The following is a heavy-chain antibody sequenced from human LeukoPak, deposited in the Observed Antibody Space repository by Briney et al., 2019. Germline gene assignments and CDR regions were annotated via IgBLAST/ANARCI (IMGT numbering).Heavy chain of an antibody. D-gene: IGHD3-22*01. CDR2: ISTTGSSV. CDR1: GFSLGGYA. CDR3: AKDFPDYYEASHGMDA. V-gene: IGHV3-48*03. J-gene: IGHJ6*02. Sequence: GRSLRLSRAPSGFSLGGYAMNCVPPAPRKGLEWGSYISTTGSSVYYADSVEGRFTISRDNAKNLLYLQMNSLRAEDAAVYYCAKDFPDYYEASHGMDAWGQGTTVTVSS.